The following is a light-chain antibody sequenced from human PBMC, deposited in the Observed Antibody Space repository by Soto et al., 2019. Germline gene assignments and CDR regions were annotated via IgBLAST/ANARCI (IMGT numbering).Light chain of an antibody. CDR2: GAS. J-gene: IGKJ4*01. V-gene: IGKV3-11*01. CDR1: QSVSSK. Sequence: EIVMTQSPATLSVSPGEGATLSFRASQSVSSKLAWYQQKPGQAPRLLIYGASITATGIPARFSGSGSGTDFTLTISSLEPEDFAVYYCQQRSNWTLTFGGGTKVDI. CDR3: QQRSNWTLT.